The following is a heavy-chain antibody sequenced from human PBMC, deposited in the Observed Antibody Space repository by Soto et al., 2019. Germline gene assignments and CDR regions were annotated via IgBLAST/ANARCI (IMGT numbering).Heavy chain of an antibody. V-gene: IGHV1-18*01. CDR2: ISAYNGNT. CDR1: GYTFTSYG. Sequence: QVQLVQSGAEVKKPGASVKVSCKASGYTFTSYGISWVRQAPGQGLEWMGWISAYNGNTNYAQKLQGRVTMTTDTPTSTAYMELRSLRSDDTAVYYCARISCVGRLCSSSSDIFQHWGQGTLVTVSS. J-gene: IGHJ1*01. CDR3: ARISCVGRLCSSSSDIFQH. D-gene: IGHD6-6*01.